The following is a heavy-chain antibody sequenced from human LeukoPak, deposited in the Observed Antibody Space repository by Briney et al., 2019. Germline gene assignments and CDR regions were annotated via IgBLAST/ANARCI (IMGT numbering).Heavy chain of an antibody. D-gene: IGHD3-22*01. CDR2: INHSGST. J-gene: IGHJ4*02. CDR3: ARGPALYYYDSSGYKFDY. V-gene: IGHV4-34*01. Sequence: PSETLSLTCAVYGGSFSGYYWSWIRHPPRKGLEWIGEINHSGSTTYNTSPKRRATISVEKSKNQFSLMHRSVTAADTAVYYCARGPALYYYDSSGYKFDYWGQGTLVTVSS. CDR1: GGSFSGYY.